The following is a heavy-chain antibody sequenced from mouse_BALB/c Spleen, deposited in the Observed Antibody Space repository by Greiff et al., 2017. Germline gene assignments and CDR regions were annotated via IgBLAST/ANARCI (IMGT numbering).Heavy chain of an antibody. J-gene: IGHJ3*01. Sequence: TLKVCGPGILQPSQTLSLTRSFSGFSLSTSGMGVGWIRQPSGKGLEWLAHIWWDDDKRYNPALKSRLTISKDTSSNQVFLKIASVDTADTATYYCARRGYYGSSYRFAYWGQGTLVTVSA. V-gene: IGHV8-12*01. D-gene: IGHD1-1*01. CDR1: GFSLSTSGMG. CDR3: ARRGYYGSSYRFAY. CDR2: IWWDDDK.